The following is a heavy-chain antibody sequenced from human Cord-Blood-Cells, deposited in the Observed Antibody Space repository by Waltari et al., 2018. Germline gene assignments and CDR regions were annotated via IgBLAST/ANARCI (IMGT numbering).Heavy chain of an antibody. J-gene: IGHJ4*02. Sequence: QVQLQESGPGLVKPSETLSLTCTVSGGSISSYYWSWIRQPPGKGLEWIGYIYYSGSTNHNPSLKSRVTISVDTSKNQFSLKLSSVIAVDTAVYYCARGGTAMVIDYWGQGTLVTVSS. CDR3: ARGGTAMVIDY. V-gene: IGHV4-59*01. CDR1: GGSISSYY. CDR2: IYYSGST. D-gene: IGHD5-18*01.